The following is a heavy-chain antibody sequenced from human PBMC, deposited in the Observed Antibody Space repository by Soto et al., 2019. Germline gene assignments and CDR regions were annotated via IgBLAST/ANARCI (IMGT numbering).Heavy chain of an antibody. J-gene: IGHJ6*02. CDR2: IIPIFGTA. Sequence: ASVKVSCKASGGTFSSYAISWVRQAPGQGLEWMGGIIPIFGTANYAQKFQGRVTITADKSTSTAYMELSSLRSEDTAVYYCATGLYYDILNGYYMRSGMDVWGQGTTVTVSS. V-gene: IGHV1-69*06. CDR3: ATGLYYDILNGYYMRSGMDV. D-gene: IGHD3-9*01. CDR1: GGTFSSYA.